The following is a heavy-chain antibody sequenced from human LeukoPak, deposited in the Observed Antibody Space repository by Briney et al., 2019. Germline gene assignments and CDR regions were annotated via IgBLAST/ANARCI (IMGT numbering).Heavy chain of an antibody. J-gene: IGHJ6*03. CDR1: GFTFDDYA. Sequence: GGSLRLPCAASGFTFDDYAMHWVRQAPGKGLEWVSLISWDGGSTYYADSVKGRFTISRDNSKNSLYLQMNSLRAEDTALYYCAKARGLPPYYYYMDVWGKGTTVTVSS. CDR3: AKARGLPPYYYYMDV. CDR2: ISWDGGST. V-gene: IGHV3-43D*04.